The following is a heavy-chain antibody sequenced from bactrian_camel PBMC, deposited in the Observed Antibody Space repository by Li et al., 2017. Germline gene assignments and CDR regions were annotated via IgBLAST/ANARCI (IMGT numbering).Heavy chain of an antibody. V-gene: IGHV3S63*01. CDR1: YSSSSYC. CDR3: AATPFLANRLNPNHYNF. J-gene: IGHJ4*01. CDR2: LRTSEGRA. D-gene: IGHD2*01. Sequence: HVQLVESGGGSVQAGGSLRLSCGYSSSSYCMAWFRQAPGKEREGVALLRTSEGRATYVDAVKGRFTISQDYIKRTLNLQMNSLKPEDTAMYYCAATPFLANRLNPNHYNFWGQGTQVTVS.